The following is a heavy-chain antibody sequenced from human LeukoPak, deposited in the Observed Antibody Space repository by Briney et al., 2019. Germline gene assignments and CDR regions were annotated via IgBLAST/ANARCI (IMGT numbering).Heavy chain of an antibody. J-gene: IGHJ4*02. CDR2: IYNNKST. CDR1: SGSISRSYYY. CDR3: ARHLRPFDY. V-gene: IGHV4-39*01. Sequence: SETLSLTCTVSSGSISRSYYYWAWIRQPPGMGLEWIGSIYNNKSTFYNPSLRSRLTISVDASDTQLSLRLTSVTAADTAVYYCARHLRPFDYWGQGTLVTVSS.